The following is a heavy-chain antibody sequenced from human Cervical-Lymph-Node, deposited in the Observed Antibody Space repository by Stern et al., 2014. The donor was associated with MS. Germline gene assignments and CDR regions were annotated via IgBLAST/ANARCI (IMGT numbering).Heavy chain of an antibody. D-gene: IGHD3/OR15-3a*01. CDR2: IYYSGAT. Sequence: VQLVESGPGLVKPSETLSLTCSISGGSVSSNRYYWGWIRQPPGKGLEWIGIIYYSGATFYNPSLKSRVSLSMDTSQDQFSPSLSSVTAADTAVYYCGRAGLDDTFDVWGQGTMVTVSS. V-gene: IGHV4-39*01. CDR3: GRAGLDDTFDV. CDR1: GGSVSSNRYY. J-gene: IGHJ3*01.